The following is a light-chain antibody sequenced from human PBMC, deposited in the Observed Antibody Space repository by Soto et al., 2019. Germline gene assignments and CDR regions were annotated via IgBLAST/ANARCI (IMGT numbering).Light chain of an antibody. V-gene: IGKV3-15*01. Sequence: VVMTQSPATLSVSPGETATLSCRASQTISSNLAWYQQQPGQAPRLLIYGASTRATGVPARFSGSGSGTEFTLTISSLQSEDFAVYYCQQYNTWLTFSGGTKVEIK. CDR1: QTISSN. J-gene: IGKJ4*01. CDR3: QQYNTWLT. CDR2: GAS.